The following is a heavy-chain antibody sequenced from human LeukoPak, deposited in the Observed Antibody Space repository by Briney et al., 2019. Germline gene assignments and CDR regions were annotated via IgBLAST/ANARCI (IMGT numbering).Heavy chain of an antibody. CDR1: GFTFSNYA. V-gene: IGHV3-23*01. CDR3: GKYSASGSRYFDY. Sequence: GGSLRLSCAASGFTFSNYAMTWVRQAPGKGLEWVAVIDSSGGGIYYADSVKGRFTISRDNSKNTLYLQMNSLRAEDTAVFYCGKYSASGSRYFDYWGPGNPGHRLL. D-gene: IGHD1-26*01. J-gene: IGHJ4*02. CDR2: IDSSGGGI.